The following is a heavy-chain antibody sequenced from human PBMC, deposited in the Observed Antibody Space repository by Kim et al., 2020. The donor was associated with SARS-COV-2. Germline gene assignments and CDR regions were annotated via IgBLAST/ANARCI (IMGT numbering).Heavy chain of an antibody. CDR2: IIPIFGTA. D-gene: IGHD2-2*01. CDR3: ARGWRAPFFDIVVVPAAESSYNWFDP. CDR1: GGTFSSYA. V-gene: IGHV1-69*13. J-gene: IGHJ5*02. Sequence: SVKVSCKASGGTFSSYAISWVRQAPGQGLEWMGGIIPIFGTANYAQKFQGRVTITADESTSTAYMELSSLRSEDTAVYYCARGWRAPFFDIVVVPAAESSYNWFDPWGQGTLVTVSS.